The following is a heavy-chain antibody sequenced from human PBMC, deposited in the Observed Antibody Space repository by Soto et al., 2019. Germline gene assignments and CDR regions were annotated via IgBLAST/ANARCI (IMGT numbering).Heavy chain of an antibody. D-gene: IGHD5-12*01. Sequence: SVKVSCKASGYTFTSYGISWVRQAPGQGLEWMGWISAYNGNTNYAQKLQGRVTMTTDTSTSTAYMELRSLRSDDTAVYYCARDDVEMATISGIYYYYYGMDVWGQGTTVTVSS. CDR1: GYTFTSYG. V-gene: IGHV1-18*01. J-gene: IGHJ6*02. CDR3: ARDDVEMATISGIYYYYYGMDV. CDR2: ISAYNGNT.